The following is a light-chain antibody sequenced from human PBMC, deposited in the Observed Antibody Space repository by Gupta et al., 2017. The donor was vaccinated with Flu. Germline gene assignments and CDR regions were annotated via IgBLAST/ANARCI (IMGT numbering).Light chain of an antibody. CDR3: QQYCSSPFT. CDR2: GAS. CDR1: QTIKSND. J-gene: IGKJ3*01. Sequence: GNLSLSPGERATLSCRASQTIKSNDLAWYQQRPGQAPRRLICGASNRATGIPDRFSGSGSGTDFTLTISRLEPEDFAVYYCQQYCSSPFTFGHGTKVDI. V-gene: IGKV3-20*01.